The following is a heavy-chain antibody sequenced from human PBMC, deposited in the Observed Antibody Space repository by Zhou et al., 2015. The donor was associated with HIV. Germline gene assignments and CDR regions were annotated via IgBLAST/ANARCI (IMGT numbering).Heavy chain of an antibody. J-gene: IGHJ6*02. CDR2: IIPILGIA. CDR1: GGTFSSYT. CDR3: ARQPSDGAVAGTSYPNPQLRFYYYGMDV. V-gene: IGHV1-69*02. Sequence: QVQLVQSGAEVKKPGSSVKVSCKASGGTFSSYTISWVRQAPGQGLEWMGRIIPILGIANYAQKFQGRVTITADKSTSTAYMELSSLRSEDTAVYYCARQPSDGAVAGTSYPNPQLRFYYYGMDVWGQGTTVTVSS. D-gene: IGHD6-19*01.